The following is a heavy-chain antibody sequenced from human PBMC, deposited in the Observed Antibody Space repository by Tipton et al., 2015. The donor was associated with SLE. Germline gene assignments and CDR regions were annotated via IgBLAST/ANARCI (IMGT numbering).Heavy chain of an antibody. Sequence: QLVQSGAEVKKPGESLKISCKGSGYSFANYGIGWVRQMPGKGLEWMGIIYPDDSDTRYSPSFAGQVTISADKYMSTAYLQWSSLKASDTAMYYCARRGSTSNECLQHWGQGTLVTVSS. V-gene: IGHV5-51*01. CDR2: IYPDDSDT. CDR1: GYSFANYG. CDR3: ARRGSTSNECLQH. D-gene: IGHD6-6*01. J-gene: IGHJ1*01.